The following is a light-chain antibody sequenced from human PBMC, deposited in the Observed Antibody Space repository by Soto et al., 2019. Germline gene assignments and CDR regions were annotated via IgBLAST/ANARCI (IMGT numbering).Light chain of an antibody. CDR1: QSVSGNY. CDR3: QQYGGSPRT. J-gene: IGKJ1*01. V-gene: IGKV3-20*01. Sequence: IVLTQSPGTLSLSPGERATLSCRASQSVSGNYLVWYQQKRGQAPRLLIYGASSRATGIPDRFSGSGSGTDFTLTTSRLEPEDFAVYYCQQYGGSPRTFGQGTKVEIK. CDR2: GAS.